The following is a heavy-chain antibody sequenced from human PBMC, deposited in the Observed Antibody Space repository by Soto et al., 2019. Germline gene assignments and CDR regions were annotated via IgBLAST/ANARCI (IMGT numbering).Heavy chain of an antibody. J-gene: IGHJ4*02. CDR1: GFTFSSYG. Sequence: PGGSLRLSCAASGFTFSSYGMHWVRQAPGKGLEWVAVIWYDGSNKYYADSVKGRFTIPRDNSKNTLYLQMNSLRAEDTAVYYCARDYGSGRPSYYFDYWGQGTLVTVSS. CDR3: ARDYGSGRPSYYFDY. D-gene: IGHD6-19*01. CDR2: IWYDGSNK. V-gene: IGHV3-33*01.